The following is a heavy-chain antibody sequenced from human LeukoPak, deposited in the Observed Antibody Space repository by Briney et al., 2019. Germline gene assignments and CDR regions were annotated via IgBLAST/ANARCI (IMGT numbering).Heavy chain of an antibody. V-gene: IGHV3-23*01. J-gene: IGHJ4*02. Sequence: GGSLRLSCAASEFTFSSYAMSWVRQAPGKGLEWVSSINDYGSTTYHADSVKGRFTISRDNSRNTLYLQMNSLRAEDTAMYYCARDVRGQYYFDYWGRGTLVTVSS. CDR1: EFTFSSYA. CDR2: INDYGSTT. D-gene: IGHD3-10*02. CDR3: ARDVRGQYYFDY.